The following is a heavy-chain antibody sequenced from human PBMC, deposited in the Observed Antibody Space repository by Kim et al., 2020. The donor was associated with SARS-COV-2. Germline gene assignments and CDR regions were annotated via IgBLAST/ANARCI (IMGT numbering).Heavy chain of an antibody. CDR2: IIPIFGTA. D-gene: IGHD2-15*01. J-gene: IGHJ6*02. CDR1: GGTFSSYA. Sequence: SVKVSCKASGGTFSSYAISWVRQAPGQGLEWMGGIIPIFGTANYAQKFQGRVTITADESTSTAYMELSSLRSEDTAVYYCARGIKGYCSGGSCYHLSQFYYYYYGMDVWGQGTTVTVSS. V-gene: IGHV1-69*13. CDR3: ARGIKGYCSGGSCYHLSQFYYYYYGMDV.